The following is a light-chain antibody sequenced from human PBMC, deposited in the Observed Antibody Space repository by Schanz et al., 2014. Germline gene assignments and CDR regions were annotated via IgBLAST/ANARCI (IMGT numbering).Light chain of an antibody. CDR3: SSYTSSSTPV. CDR2: DVS. J-gene: IGLJ2*01. CDR1: SSDIGGYNY. Sequence: QSALTQPASVFGSPGQSITISCTGTSSDIGGYNYVSWYQQYPGKAPKLMIFDVSHRPSGVSNRFSGSKSGNTASLTISGLQAEDEADYYCSSYTSSSTPVFGGGTKLTVL. V-gene: IGLV2-14*03.